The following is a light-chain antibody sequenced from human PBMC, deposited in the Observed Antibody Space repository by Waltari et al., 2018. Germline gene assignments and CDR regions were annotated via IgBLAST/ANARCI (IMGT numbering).Light chain of an antibody. CDR2: AAS. J-gene: IGKJ2*01. Sequence: DIQLTQSPSYLSASVGDRVTITCRASQTLTTYLNWYQQRPGTAPKFLIYAASNLGTGVPSRFSGGGSGTDFTLTISGLQPDDFATYYCQQSKEVPFTFGQGTKLEIK. V-gene: IGKV1-39*01. CDR1: QTLTTY. CDR3: QQSKEVPFT.